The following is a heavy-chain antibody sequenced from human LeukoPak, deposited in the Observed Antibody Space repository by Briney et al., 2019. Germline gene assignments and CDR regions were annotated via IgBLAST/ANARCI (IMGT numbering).Heavy chain of an antibody. Sequence: SETLSLTCTVSGGSISSYYWSWIRQPPGKGLEWIGYIYYSGSTNYNPSLKSRVTISVGTSKNQFSLKLSSVTAADTAVYYCATEDSSGSLDYWGQGTLVTVSS. D-gene: IGHD3-22*01. CDR1: GGSISSYY. CDR2: IYYSGST. J-gene: IGHJ4*02. V-gene: IGHV4-59*01. CDR3: ATEDSSGSLDY.